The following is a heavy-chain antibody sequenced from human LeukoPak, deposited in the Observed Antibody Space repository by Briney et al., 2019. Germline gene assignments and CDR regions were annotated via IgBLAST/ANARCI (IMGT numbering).Heavy chain of an antibody. D-gene: IGHD3-16*01. Sequence: PSETLSLTCTVSGGSISSSSYYWGWIPQPPGKGLEWIGSIYYSGSTYYNPSLKSRVTISVDTSKNQFSLKLSSVTAADTAVYYCAISPIRRYYYGMDVWGQGTTVTVSS. CDR3: AISPIRRYYYGMDV. J-gene: IGHJ6*02. CDR2: IYYSGST. V-gene: IGHV4-39*01. CDR1: GGSISSSSYY.